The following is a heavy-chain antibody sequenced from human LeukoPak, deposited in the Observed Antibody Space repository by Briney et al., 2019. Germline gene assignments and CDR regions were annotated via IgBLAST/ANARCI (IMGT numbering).Heavy chain of an antibody. V-gene: IGHV4-61*01. CDR3: ARAHSSGWPHMFDP. D-gene: IGHD6-19*01. Sequence: SETLSLTCTVSGGSVSSGSDYWSWIRQPPGKGLEWIGHISYSGSTNYNPSLKSRVTISIDTSKNQFSLKVSSVTAADTAVYYCARAHSSGWPHMFDPWGQGTLVTVPS. CDR1: GGSVSSGSDY. CDR2: ISYSGST. J-gene: IGHJ5*02.